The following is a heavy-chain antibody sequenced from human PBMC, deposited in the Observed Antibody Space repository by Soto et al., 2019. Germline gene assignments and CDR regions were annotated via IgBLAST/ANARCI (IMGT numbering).Heavy chain of an antibody. CDR1: GYTFSGFD. CDR3: ARGYCGAYCYSSFDD. Sequence: VASVKVSCKASGYTFSGFDIHWVRQAPGQGLEWMGWISPYSGDTNYAQKLQGWVTMTRDTSISTAYMELSRLTSDATAVYYCARGYCGAYCYSSFDDWGQGTKVTVSS. J-gene: IGHJ4*02. V-gene: IGHV1-2*04. D-gene: IGHD2-21*02. CDR2: ISPYSGDT.